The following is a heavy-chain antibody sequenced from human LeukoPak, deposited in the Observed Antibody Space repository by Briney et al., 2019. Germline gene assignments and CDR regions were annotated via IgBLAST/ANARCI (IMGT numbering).Heavy chain of an antibody. Sequence: SETLSLTCTVSGGSISSYYWSWIRQPPGKGLEWIGNIYYSGSTNYNPSLKSRVTISVDTSKNQFSLKLSSVTAADTAVYYCASNTVTRAFDIWGQGTMVTVSS. CDR1: GGSISSYY. V-gene: IGHV4-59*01. CDR3: ASNTVTRAFDI. CDR2: IYYSGST. J-gene: IGHJ3*02. D-gene: IGHD4-17*01.